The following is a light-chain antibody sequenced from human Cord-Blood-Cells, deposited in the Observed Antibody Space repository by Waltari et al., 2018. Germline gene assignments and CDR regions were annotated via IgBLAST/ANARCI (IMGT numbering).Light chain of an antibody. CDR1: SCDVGRYNL. Sequence: QSALTQPASVSGSPGQSITISCTGSSCDVGRYNLVSWYQQHPGKAPKLMIYEGSKRPSGVSNRFAGSKSGNTASLTISGLQAEDEADYYCCSYAGSSTDVFGTGTKVTVL. CDR2: EGS. J-gene: IGLJ1*01. V-gene: IGLV2-23*01. CDR3: CSYAGSSTDV.